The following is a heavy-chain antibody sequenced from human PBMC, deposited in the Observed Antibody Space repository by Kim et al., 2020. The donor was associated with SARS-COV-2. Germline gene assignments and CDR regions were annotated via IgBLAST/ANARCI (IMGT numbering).Heavy chain of an antibody. CDR2: ISGSGGST. CDR1: GFTFSSYA. V-gene: IGHV3-23*01. D-gene: IGHD2-8*02. Sequence: GGSLRLSCAASGFTFSSYAMSWVRQAPGKGLEWVSAISGSGGSTYYADSVKGRFTISRDNSKNTLYLQMNSLRAEDTAVYYCAKVRARLLGYYYYGMDVWGPGTPVTVSS. CDR3: AKVRARLLGYYYYGMDV. J-gene: IGHJ6*02.